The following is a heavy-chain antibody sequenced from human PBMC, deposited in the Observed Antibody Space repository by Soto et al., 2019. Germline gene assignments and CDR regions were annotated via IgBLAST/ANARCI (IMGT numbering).Heavy chain of an antibody. CDR1: GFTFSSYA. CDR2: ISYDGSNK. D-gene: IGHD3-22*01. CDR3: ARDRDYYYSSVYYDAFDI. V-gene: IGHV3-30-3*01. Sequence: QVQLVESGGGVVQPGRSLRLSCAASGFTFSSYAMHWVRQAPGKGLEWVAVISYDGSNKYYADSVKGRFTISRDNSKNTLYLQMNSLRAEDTAVYYCARDRDYYYSSVYYDAFDIWGQGTMVTVSS. J-gene: IGHJ3*02.